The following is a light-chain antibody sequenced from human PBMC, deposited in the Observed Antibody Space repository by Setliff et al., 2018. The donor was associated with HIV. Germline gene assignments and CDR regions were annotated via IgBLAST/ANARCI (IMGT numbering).Light chain of an antibody. CDR2: DVN. CDR1: NSDFTDYNY. CDR3: CSYAGSYTYI. J-gene: IGLJ1*01. V-gene: IGLV2-14*03. Sequence: LTQPASVSGSPGQSITIACTGTNSDFTDYNYVSWYQQHPGKAPKLIIYDVNYRPSGVSSRFSGSKSGSTASLTISGLQAEDEAHYYCCSYAGSYTYIFGTGTRSPS.